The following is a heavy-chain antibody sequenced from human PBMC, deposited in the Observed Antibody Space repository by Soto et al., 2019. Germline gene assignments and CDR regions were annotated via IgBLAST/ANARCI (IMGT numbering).Heavy chain of an antibody. Sequence: ASVKVSCKASGYTFTSYDINWVRQATGQGLEWMGWMNPNSGNTGYAQKFQGRVTMTRNTSISTAYMELSSLRSEDTAVYYCARGGERALVVVPARRGYMDVWGKGTTVTVSS. J-gene: IGHJ6*03. CDR2: MNPNSGNT. V-gene: IGHV1-8*01. CDR1: GYTFTSYD. CDR3: ARGGERALVVVPARRGYMDV. D-gene: IGHD2-2*01.